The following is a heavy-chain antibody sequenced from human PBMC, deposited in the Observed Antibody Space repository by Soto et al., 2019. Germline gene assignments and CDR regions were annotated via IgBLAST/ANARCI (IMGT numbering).Heavy chain of an antibody. Sequence: ASVKVSCKASGYTFTSYDINWVRQATGQGLEWMGWMNPNSGNTGYAQKSQGRVTMTRNTSISTAYMELSSLRSEDTAVYYCASRRITGTTYWFDPWGQGTLVTVSS. CDR2: MNPNSGNT. V-gene: IGHV1-8*01. CDR1: GYTFTSYD. D-gene: IGHD1-20*01. CDR3: ASRRITGTTYWFDP. J-gene: IGHJ5*02.